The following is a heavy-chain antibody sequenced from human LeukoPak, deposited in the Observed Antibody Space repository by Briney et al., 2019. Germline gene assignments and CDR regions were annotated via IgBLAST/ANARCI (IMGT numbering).Heavy chain of an antibody. D-gene: IGHD3-10*01. Sequence: SETPSLTCSVSGASISSYYWSWIRQPPGKGLEWIGYIYNGGSTYHNPSLKSRVTISMDTSKNQFYLKLTSVTAADTAVYYCARSQASGTYSGGYWGQGTLVTVSS. CDR1: GASISSYY. CDR3: ARSQASGTYSGGY. V-gene: IGHV4-59*08. J-gene: IGHJ4*02. CDR2: IYNGGST.